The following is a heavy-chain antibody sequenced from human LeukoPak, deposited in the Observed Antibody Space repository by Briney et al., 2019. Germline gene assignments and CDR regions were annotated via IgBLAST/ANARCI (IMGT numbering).Heavy chain of an antibody. CDR2: INPNSGGT. V-gene: IGHV1-2*02. D-gene: IGHD4-17*01. J-gene: IGHJ5*02. CDR1: GYTFTGYY. CDR3: ATYNSTVTSPAVWSDP. Sequence: ASVKVSCKASGYTFTGYYMHWVRQAPGQGLEWMGWINPNSGGTNYAQKFQGRVTMTRDTSISTAYMELSRLRSDDTAVYYCATYNSTVTSPAVWSDPWGQGTLVTVSS.